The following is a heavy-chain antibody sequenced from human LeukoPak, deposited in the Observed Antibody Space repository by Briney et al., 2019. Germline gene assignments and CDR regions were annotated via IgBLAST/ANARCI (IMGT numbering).Heavy chain of an antibody. CDR1: GGSFSGYY. CDR3: ARGYSYDLNWFDP. CDR2: ISHSRST. V-gene: IGHV4-34*01. D-gene: IGHD5-18*01. Sequence: SETLSLTCAVYGGSFSGYYWNWIRQPPGKGLEWIGEISHSRSTNYNPSLKSRVTISVDTSKNQFSLKLSSVTAADTAVYYCARGYSYDLNWFDPWGQGTLVTVSS. J-gene: IGHJ5*02.